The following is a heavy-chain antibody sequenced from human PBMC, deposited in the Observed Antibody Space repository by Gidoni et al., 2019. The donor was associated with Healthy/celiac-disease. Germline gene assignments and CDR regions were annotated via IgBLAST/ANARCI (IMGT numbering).Heavy chain of an antibody. V-gene: IGHV1-18*01. CDR3: ARDHCSSTSCSHWPSGMDV. D-gene: IGHD2-2*01. J-gene: IGHJ6*02. Sequence: QVQLVQSGAEVKKPGASVKVSCKASGYTFTSYGISWVRQAPGQGLEWMGWISAYNGNTNYAQKLQGRVTMTTDTSTSTAYMELRSLRSDDTAVYYCARDHCSSTSCSHWPSGMDVWGQGTTVTVSS. CDR1: GYTFTSYG. CDR2: ISAYNGNT.